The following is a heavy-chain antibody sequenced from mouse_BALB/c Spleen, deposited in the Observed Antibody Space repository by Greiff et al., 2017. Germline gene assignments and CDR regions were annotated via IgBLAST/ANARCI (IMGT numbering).Heavy chain of an antibody. D-gene: IGHD3-3*01. CDR2: ISNGGGST. V-gene: IGHV5-12-2*01. J-gene: IGHJ4*01. CDR1: GFTFSSYT. CDR3: ARRSGTGDYYAMDY. Sequence: EVQVVESGGGLVQPGGSLKLSCAASGFTFSSYTMSWVRQTPEKRLEWVAYISNGGGSTYYPDTVKGRFTISRDNAKNTLYLQMSSLKSEDTAMYYCARRSGTGDYYAMDYWGQGTSVTVSS.